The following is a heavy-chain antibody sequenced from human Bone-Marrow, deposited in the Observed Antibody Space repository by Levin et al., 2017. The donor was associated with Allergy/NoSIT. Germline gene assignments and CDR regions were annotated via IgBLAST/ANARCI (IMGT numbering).Heavy chain of an antibody. CDR3: TTADSSGYYYVGY. Sequence: MPGGSLRLSCAASGFTFSNAWMSWVRQAPGKGLEWVGRIKSKTDGGTTDYAAPVKGRFTISRDDSKNTLYLQMNSLKTEDTAVYYCTTADSSGYYYVGYWGQGTLVTVSS. CDR2: IKSKTDGGTT. CDR1: GFTFSNAW. D-gene: IGHD3-22*01. J-gene: IGHJ4*02. V-gene: IGHV3-15*01.